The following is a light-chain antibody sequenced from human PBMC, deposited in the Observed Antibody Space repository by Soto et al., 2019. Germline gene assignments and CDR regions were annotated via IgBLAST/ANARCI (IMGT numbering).Light chain of an antibody. J-gene: IGKJ4*01. CDR2: AAS. V-gene: IGKV1-39*01. CDR3: QQCYSTQLT. Sequence: DIQMTQSPSSLSASVGDRVTITCRASQNTNNYLNWYQQKPGKAPKFLMYAASSLQSGVPSRFSGSGSGTDFTLTINGLQPEDFATYYCQQCYSTQLTFGGGTKVEIK. CDR1: QNTNNY.